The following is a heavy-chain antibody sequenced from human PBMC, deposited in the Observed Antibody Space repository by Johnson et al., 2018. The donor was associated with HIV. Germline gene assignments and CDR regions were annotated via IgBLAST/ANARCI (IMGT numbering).Heavy chain of an antibody. CDR3: AKDVKEWSPAFDI. J-gene: IGHJ3*02. CDR2: ISYDGSNK. CDR1: GFTFSSYA. V-gene: IGHV3-30*04. D-gene: IGHD3-3*01. Sequence: QMLLVESGGGVVQPGRSLRLSCAASGFTFSSYAMHWVRQAPGKGLEWVAVISYDGSNKYYADSVKGRFTISRDNSKNTLYLQMNSLRAEDTAVYYCAKDVKEWSPAFDIWGQGTVVTVSS.